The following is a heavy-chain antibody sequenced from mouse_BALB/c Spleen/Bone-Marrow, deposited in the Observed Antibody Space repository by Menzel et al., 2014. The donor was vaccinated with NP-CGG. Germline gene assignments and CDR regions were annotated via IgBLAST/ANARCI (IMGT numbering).Heavy chain of an antibody. CDR1: GFTFSNFG. V-gene: IGHV5-17*02. J-gene: IGHJ4*01. Sequence: EVMLVESGGGLVQPGGSRKLSCAASGFTFSNFGMHWVRQAPEKGLEWVAYISSGSSTIYYADTVKGQFNISRDNPKNNLFLQMTSLRYEDAAMYYCARSVSHAGPMDYWGQGTSVTVSS. CDR2: ISSGSSTI. CDR3: ARSVSHAGPMDY. D-gene: IGHD3-3*01.